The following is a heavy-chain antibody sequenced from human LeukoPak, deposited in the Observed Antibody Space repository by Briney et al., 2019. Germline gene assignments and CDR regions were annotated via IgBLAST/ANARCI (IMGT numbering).Heavy chain of an antibody. CDR1: GFTFSTYA. J-gene: IGHJ6*02. CDR2: ISSSSSYI. Sequence: PGGSLRLSCAASGFTFSTYAMSWVRQAPGKGLEWVSSISSSSSYIYYADSVKGRFTISRDNAKNSLYLQMNSLRAEDTAVYYCARIFDAYYDFWSGLYGMDVWGQGTTVTVSS. CDR3: ARIFDAYYDFWSGLYGMDV. D-gene: IGHD3-3*01. V-gene: IGHV3-21*01.